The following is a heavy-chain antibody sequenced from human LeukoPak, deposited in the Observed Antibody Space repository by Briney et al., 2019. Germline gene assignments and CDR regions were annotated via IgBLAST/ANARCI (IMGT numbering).Heavy chain of an antibody. CDR3: ARGTYYYDSSAPFGY. J-gene: IGHJ4*02. V-gene: IGHV4-59*01. Sequence: SVTLSLTCTVSGGSISSYYWSWIRQPPGKGLEWIGYIYYSGSTNYNPSLKSRVTISVDTSKNQFSLKLSSVTAADTAVYYCARGTYYYDSSAPFGYWGQGTLVTVSS. CDR1: GGSISSYY. D-gene: IGHD3-22*01. CDR2: IYYSGST.